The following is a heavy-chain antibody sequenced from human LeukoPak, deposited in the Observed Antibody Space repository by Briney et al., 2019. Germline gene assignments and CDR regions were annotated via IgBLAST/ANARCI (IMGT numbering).Heavy chain of an antibody. Sequence: GGSLRLSCTASGFPFSTYWLSWVRQAPGKGLEWVANIKEDGSDKYYVDSVKGRFTISRDNAKNSLYLQMNNLRAEDTAVYYCARDVGYFRFDYWGQGTLVTVSS. CDR3: ARDVGYFRFDY. V-gene: IGHV3-7*01. CDR2: IKEDGSDK. CDR1: GFPFSTYW. J-gene: IGHJ4*02. D-gene: IGHD5-18*01.